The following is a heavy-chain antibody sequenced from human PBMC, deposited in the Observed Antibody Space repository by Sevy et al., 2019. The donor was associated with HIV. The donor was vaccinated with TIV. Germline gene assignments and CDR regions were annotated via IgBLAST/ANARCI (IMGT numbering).Heavy chain of an antibody. CDR2: ISGTGGSGDKT. J-gene: IGHJ4*02. CDR1: GFTFRNYA. Sequence: GGSLRLSCAASGFTFRNYAMNWVRQAPGKGLEWVSGISGTGGSGDKTNYADSVKDRFTISRDDSKNSLYLQLNTLRAEDTAIYYCARKYDSSGYFDYWGQGTLVTVSS. D-gene: IGHD3-22*01. CDR3: ARKYDSSGYFDY. V-gene: IGHV3-23*01.